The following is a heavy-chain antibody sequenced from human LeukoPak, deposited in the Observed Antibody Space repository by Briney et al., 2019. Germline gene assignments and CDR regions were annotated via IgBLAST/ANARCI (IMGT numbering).Heavy chain of an antibody. Sequence: SETLSLTCTVSGGSNSSYYWSWIRQPPGKGLEWIGYIYYSGSTNYNPSLKSRVTISVDTSKNQFSLKLSSVTAADTAVYYCARVDPDSSSTLEVFDYWGQGTLVTVSS. J-gene: IGHJ4*02. CDR3: ARVDPDSSSTLEVFDY. D-gene: IGHD6-6*01. CDR2: IYYSGST. CDR1: GGSNSSYY. V-gene: IGHV4-59*01.